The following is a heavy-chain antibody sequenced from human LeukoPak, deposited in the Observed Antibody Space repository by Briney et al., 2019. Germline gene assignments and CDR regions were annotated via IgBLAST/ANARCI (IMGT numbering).Heavy chain of an antibody. J-gene: IGHJ6*03. D-gene: IGHD6-19*01. CDR1: GDSITSFY. V-gene: IGHV4-59*01. CDR3: ARAISAWSYFYSMDV. Sequence: PSETLSLTCTVSGDSITSFYWSWIRQSPGKGLEWIGYFYYSRGTTYNPSLRSRATISADTSQNQFSLKLRSVTAADTAVYYCARAISAWSYFYSMDVWGKGTTVTVSS. CDR2: FYYSRGT.